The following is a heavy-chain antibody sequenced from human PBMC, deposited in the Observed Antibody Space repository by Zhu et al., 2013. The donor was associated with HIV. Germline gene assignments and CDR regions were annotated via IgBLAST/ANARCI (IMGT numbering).Heavy chain of an antibody. V-gene: IGHV3-74*01. CDR1: GFTFSSYW. D-gene: IGHD2-15*01. CDR3: ARRYCSDGSCYLDY. Sequence: VQLVESGGGLVQPGGSLRLSCAASGFTFSSYWMHWVRQAPGKGLVWVSRINSDGSSTSYADSVKGRFTISRDSSKNTLYLQMNSLRAEDTALYYCARRYCSDGSCYLDYWAREPWSPSPQ. J-gene: IGHJ4*02. CDR2: INSDGSST.